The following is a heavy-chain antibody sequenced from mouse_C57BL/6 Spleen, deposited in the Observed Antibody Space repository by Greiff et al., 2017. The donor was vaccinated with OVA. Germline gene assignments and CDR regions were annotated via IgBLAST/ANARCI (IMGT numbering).Heavy chain of an antibody. V-gene: IGHV6-6*01. Sequence: EVKLVESGGGLVQPGGSMKLSCAASGFTFSDAWMDWVRQSPEKGLEWVAEIRNKANNHATYYAESVKGRFTISRDDSKRSVSLQMNMLRAEDTGIDYWTRRDYDYDGAMAYWGQGTSVTVSS. J-gene: IGHJ4*01. CDR1: GFTFSDAW. CDR3: TRRDYDYDGAMAY. D-gene: IGHD2-4*01. CDR2: IRNKANNHAT.